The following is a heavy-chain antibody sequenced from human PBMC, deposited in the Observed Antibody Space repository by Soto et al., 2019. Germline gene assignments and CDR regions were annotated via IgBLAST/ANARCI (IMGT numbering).Heavy chain of an antibody. CDR2: ISSSSSYI. CDR1: GFTFSSYS. J-gene: IGHJ4*02. CDR3: ARAQYYDSGGYYYELVYYFDY. D-gene: IGHD3-22*01. Sequence: PGGSLRLSCAASGFTFSSYSMNWVRQAPGKGLEWVSSISSSSSYIYYADSVKGRFTISRDNAKNSLYLQMNSLRTEDTAVYYCARAQYYDSGGYYYELVYYFDYWGQGTLVTVSS. V-gene: IGHV3-21*01.